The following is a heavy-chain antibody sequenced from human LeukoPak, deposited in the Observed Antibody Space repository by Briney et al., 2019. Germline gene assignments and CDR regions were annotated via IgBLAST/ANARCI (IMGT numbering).Heavy chain of an antibody. Sequence: SETLSLTCSVSGYSISSVNYWGWIRQPPGKGLEWIAIIYHSGNSYYNPSLKSRVTLSVDTSKNQFSLKLNSVIAADTAVYYCARNGYFSADFWGQGTLVTVSS. CDR2: IYHSGNS. D-gene: IGHD4-17*01. CDR1: GYSISSVNY. J-gene: IGHJ4*02. V-gene: IGHV4-38-2*02. CDR3: ARNGYFSADF.